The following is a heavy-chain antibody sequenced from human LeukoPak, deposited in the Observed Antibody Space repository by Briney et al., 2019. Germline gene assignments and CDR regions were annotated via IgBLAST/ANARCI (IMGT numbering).Heavy chain of an antibody. CDR2: MNPTSGNT. D-gene: IGHD6-13*01. CDR1: GYTFTSYD. Sequence: ASVKVSCKASGYTFTSYDINWVRQATGQGLEWMGWMNPTSGNTGYAQKFQGRVTMTRNTSISTAYMELSSLRSEDTAVYYCAGSESAPELLKQQLHHLFLYKDLWGKGTTVTVSS. J-gene: IGHJ6*03. V-gene: IGHV1-8*01. CDR3: AGSESAPELLKQQLHHLFLYKDL.